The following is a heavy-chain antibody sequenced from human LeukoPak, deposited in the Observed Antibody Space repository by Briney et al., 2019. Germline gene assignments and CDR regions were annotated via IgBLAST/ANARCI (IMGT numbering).Heavy chain of an antibody. J-gene: IGHJ5*02. CDR1: GYTFTSYA. V-gene: IGHV7-4-1*02. CDR3: ARVCGFIRSGYDYYFWFYP. Sequence: ASVKVSCKASGYTFTSYAMNWVRQAPGQGLEWMGWINTNTGNPTYAQGFTGRFVFSLDTSVSTAYLQISRLKAEDTAVYYCARVCGFIRSGYDYYFWFYPWGQGTLVTVSS. CDR2: INTNTGNP. D-gene: IGHD5-12*01.